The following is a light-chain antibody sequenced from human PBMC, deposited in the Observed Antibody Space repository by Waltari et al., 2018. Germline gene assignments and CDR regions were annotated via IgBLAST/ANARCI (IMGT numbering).Light chain of an antibody. CDR1: QSVSSN. CDR3: QQYNNWLYT. CDR2: GAS. V-gene: IGKV3-15*01. J-gene: IGKJ2*01. Sequence: EIVITQSPATLSASPGETATPSCRASQSVSSNLAWYQQKPGQAPRLLIYGASTRATGIPARFSGSGSGTEFTLTISSLQSEDFAVYYCQQYNNWLYTFGQGTKLEIK.